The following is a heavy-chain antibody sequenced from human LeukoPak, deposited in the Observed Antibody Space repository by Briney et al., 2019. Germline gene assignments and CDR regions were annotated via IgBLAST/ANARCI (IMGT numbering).Heavy chain of an antibody. D-gene: IGHD3-10*01. CDR1: GGSFSGYY. CDR3: ARRYAVRGVIIRAKGYYFDY. Sequence: PSETLSLTCAVYGGSFSGYYWSWIRQPPGKGLEWIGEINHSGSTNYNPSLKSRVTISVDTSKNQFSLKLSSVTAADTAVYYCARRYAVRGVIIRAKGYYFDYWGQGTLVTVSS. J-gene: IGHJ4*02. V-gene: IGHV4-34*01. CDR2: INHSGST.